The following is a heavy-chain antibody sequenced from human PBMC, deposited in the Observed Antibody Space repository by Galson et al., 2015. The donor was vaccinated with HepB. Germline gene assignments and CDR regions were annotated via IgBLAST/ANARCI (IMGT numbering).Heavy chain of an antibody. J-gene: IGHJ5*02. CDR2: ISYDGSNK. V-gene: IGHV3-30*18. CDR3: AKDRVTMIVNWFDP. Sequence: SLRLSCAASGFTFSSYGMHWVRQAPGKGLEWVAVISYDGSNKYYADSVKGRFTISRDNSKNTLYLQMNSLRAEDTAVYYCAKDRVTMIVNWFDPWGQGTLVTVSS. D-gene: IGHD3-22*01. CDR1: GFTFSSYG.